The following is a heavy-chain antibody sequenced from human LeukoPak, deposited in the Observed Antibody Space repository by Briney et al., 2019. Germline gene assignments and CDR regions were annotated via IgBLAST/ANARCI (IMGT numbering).Heavy chain of an antibody. CDR2: ILYSGNT. CDR1: GGSISSNDHY. J-gene: IGHJ4*02. V-gene: IGHV4-39*01. CDR3: SRYIRRRPQFDY. Sequence: SETLSLTCTVSGGSISSNDHYWGWIRQPPGKGLEWTGNILYSGNTFYHPSLKSRITIAVDTSKNQFSLKLSSVTAADTAVYYCSRYIRRRPQFDYWGQGTLVTVSS.